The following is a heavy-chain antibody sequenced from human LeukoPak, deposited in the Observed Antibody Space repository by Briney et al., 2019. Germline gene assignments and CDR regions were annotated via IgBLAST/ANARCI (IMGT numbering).Heavy chain of an antibody. Sequence: PSETLSLTCAVYGGSFSGYYWSWIRQPPGKGLEWIGYIYYSGSTNYNPSLKSRVTISVDTPKNQFSLKLSSATAADTAVYYCARDLPYCSGGSCSTWGQGTLVTVSS. V-gene: IGHV4-59*01. J-gene: IGHJ5*02. CDR1: GGSFSGYY. CDR2: IYYSGST. CDR3: ARDLPYCSGGSCST. D-gene: IGHD2-15*01.